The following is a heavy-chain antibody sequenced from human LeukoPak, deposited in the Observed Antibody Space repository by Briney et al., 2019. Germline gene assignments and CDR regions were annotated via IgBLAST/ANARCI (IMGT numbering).Heavy chain of an antibody. J-gene: IGHJ5*02. Sequence: GGSLRLSCAASGFTFSSYAMHWVRQAPGKGLEWVAVISYDGSNKYYADSVKGRFTISRDNSKNTLYLQMNSLRAEDTAVYYCARPHSSSWSEFLNWFDPWGQGTLVTVSS. V-gene: IGHV3-30-3*01. CDR3: ARPHSSSWSEFLNWFDP. D-gene: IGHD6-13*01. CDR2: ISYDGSNK. CDR1: GFTFSSYA.